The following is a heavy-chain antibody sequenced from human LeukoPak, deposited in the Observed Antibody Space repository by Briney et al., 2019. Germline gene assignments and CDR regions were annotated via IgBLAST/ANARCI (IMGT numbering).Heavy chain of an antibody. Sequence: GGSLRLSCAASGFTLSNAWMSWVRQAPGKGLEWVGRIKSKTDGGTTDYAAPVKGRFTISRDDSKNTLYLQMNSLKTEDTAVYYCTTGESWYYDFWSGQIDYWGQGTLVTVSS. CDR2: IKSKTDGGTT. D-gene: IGHD3-3*01. J-gene: IGHJ4*02. CDR1: GFTLSNAW. V-gene: IGHV3-15*01. CDR3: TTGESWYYDFWSGQIDY.